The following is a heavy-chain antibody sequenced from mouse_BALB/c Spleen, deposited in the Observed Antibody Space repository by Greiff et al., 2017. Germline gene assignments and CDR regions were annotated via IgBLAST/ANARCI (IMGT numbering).Heavy chain of an antibody. CDR3: ASSFGNFLQAMDY. D-gene: IGHD2-1*01. CDR1: GFTFSSYG. V-gene: IGHV5-6*01. Sequence: EVQGVESGGDLVKPGGSLKLSCAASGFTFSSYGMSWVRQTPDTRLEWVATISSGGGYTYYPDSVKGRFTISRDNAKNTLYLQMSSLKSEDTAMYYCASSFGNFLQAMDYWGQGTSVTVSS. CDR2: ISSGGGYT. J-gene: IGHJ4*01.